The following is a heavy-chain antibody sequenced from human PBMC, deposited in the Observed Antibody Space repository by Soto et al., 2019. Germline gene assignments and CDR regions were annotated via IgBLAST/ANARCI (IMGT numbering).Heavy chain of an antibody. V-gene: IGHV5-51*01. J-gene: IGHJ6*02. CDR1: GYSFTTYW. CDR2: VYPGDSDT. D-gene: IGHD2-21*02. CDR3: ARLYCGGDCYSSRDYYYGMDV. Sequence: PGESLKISCKGSGYSFTTYWIAWVRQMPGKGLEWMGIVYPGDSDTRYTPSFKGQVTISADKSIRTAYLQWSSLKASDTAVYYCARLYCGGDCYSSRDYYYGMDVWGQGTTVTVSS.